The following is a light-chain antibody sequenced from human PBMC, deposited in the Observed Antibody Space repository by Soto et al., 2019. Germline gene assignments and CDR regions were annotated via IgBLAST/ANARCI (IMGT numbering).Light chain of an antibody. Sequence: QSVLTQPPSVSAAPGQRITISCSGSGSNIGNHYVSWYQQLPGTAPKLLIYEDNKRPSGIPDRFSGSKSGTSATLDITGLQTGDEADYYCGTWDNSLSGLVFGTGTKLTVL. V-gene: IGLV1-51*01. CDR3: GTWDNSLSGLV. J-gene: IGLJ1*01. CDR1: GSNIGNHY. CDR2: EDN.